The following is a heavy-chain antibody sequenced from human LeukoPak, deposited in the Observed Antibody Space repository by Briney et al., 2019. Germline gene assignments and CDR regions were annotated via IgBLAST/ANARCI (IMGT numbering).Heavy chain of an antibody. Sequence: PSETLSLTCAVYGGSFSGHYWTWIRQPPGKGLEWIGEIDHTGRSTYNPSLTSRVTISKDSSKNQSSLSPGSVIAADTAVYFCARGENSGSYFSYFDSWAQGTPVTVSS. CDR1: GGSFSGHY. CDR2: IDHTGRS. D-gene: IGHD3-10*01. CDR3: ARGENSGSYFSYFDS. J-gene: IGHJ5*01. V-gene: IGHV4-34*01.